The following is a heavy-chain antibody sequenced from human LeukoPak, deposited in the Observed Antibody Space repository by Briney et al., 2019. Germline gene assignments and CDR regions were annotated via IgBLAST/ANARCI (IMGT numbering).Heavy chain of an antibody. CDR2: INHSGST. D-gene: IGHD3-10*01. CDR3: ARVFRIRASMVRGGHYYYYMDV. Sequence: PSETLSLTCGVSGGSFSGYYWNWIRQSPGKGLEWIGEINHSGSTNYNPSLKSRVTISVDKSKNQFSLKLSSVTAADTAVYYCARVFRIRASMVRGGHYYYYMDVWGKGTTVTVSS. CDR1: GGSFSGYY. J-gene: IGHJ6*03. V-gene: IGHV4-34*01.